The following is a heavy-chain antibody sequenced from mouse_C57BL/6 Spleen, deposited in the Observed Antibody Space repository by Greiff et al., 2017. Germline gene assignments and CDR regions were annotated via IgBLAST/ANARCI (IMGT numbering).Heavy chain of an antibody. CDR3: ARDSYYGSSYYAMDY. D-gene: IGHD1-1*01. Sequence: EVNVVESGGGLVKPGGSLKLSCAASGFTFSSYAMSWVRQTPEKRLEWVATISDGGSYTYYPDNVKGRFTISRDNAKNNLYLQMSHLKSEDTAMYYCARDSYYGSSYYAMDYWGQGTSGTVSS. J-gene: IGHJ4*01. V-gene: IGHV5-4*01. CDR1: GFTFSSYA. CDR2: ISDGGSYT.